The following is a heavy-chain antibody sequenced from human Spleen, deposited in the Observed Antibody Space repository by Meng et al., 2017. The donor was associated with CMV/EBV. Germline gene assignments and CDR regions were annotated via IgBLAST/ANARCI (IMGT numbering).Heavy chain of an antibody. CDR2: INHSGST. V-gene: IGHV4-34*01. Sequence: FSSHSMDWVRQAPGKGLEWIGEINHSGSTNYNPSLKSRVTISVDTSKNQFSLKLSSVTAADTAVYYCARAVGFWSGYYTPRFDYWGQGTLVTVSS. J-gene: IGHJ4*02. CDR1: FSSHS. CDR3: ARAVGFWSGYYTPRFDY. D-gene: IGHD3-3*01.